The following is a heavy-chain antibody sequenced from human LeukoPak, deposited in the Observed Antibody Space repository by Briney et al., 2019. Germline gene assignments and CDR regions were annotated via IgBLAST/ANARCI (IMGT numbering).Heavy chain of an antibody. Sequence: GGSLRLSCAASGFTFSSYGMSWVRQAPGKGLEWVSAISGSGGSTYYADSVKGRFTISRDNSKNTLYLQMNSLRAEDTAVYYCAKRRGLELLYYYYMDVWGKGTTVTVSS. V-gene: IGHV3-23*01. J-gene: IGHJ6*03. CDR2: ISGSGGST. D-gene: IGHD1-7*01. CDR3: AKRRGLELLYYYYMDV. CDR1: GFTFSSYG.